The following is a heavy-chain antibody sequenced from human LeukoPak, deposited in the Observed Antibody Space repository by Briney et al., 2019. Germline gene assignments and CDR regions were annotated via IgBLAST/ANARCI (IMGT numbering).Heavy chain of an antibody. CDR1: GFTFSSYW. J-gene: IGHJ4*02. CDR2: INGDGSST. V-gene: IGHV3-74*01. D-gene: IGHD3-22*01. CDR3: VRGYSSGYRLDY. Sequence: GGSLRISCAAPGFTFSSYWVHWGRQEPVKGVLWVSRINGDGSSTDYADSEKGRFTISRDNAKNTVYLQMNSLKAEDTAVYYCVRGYSSGYRLDYWGQGTLVTVSS.